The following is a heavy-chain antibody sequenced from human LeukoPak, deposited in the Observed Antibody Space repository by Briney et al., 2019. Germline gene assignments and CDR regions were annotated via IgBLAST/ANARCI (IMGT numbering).Heavy chain of an antibody. Sequence: GASVKVSCKASGGTFSSYSISWVRQAPGQGLEWMGGIIPIFGTANYAQKFQGRVTITADESTSTAYMELSRLRSDDTAVYYCARDLGGVVNIVLMVYAFGWFDPWGQGTLVTVSS. V-gene: IGHV1-69*13. CDR1: GGTFSSYS. CDR2: IIPIFGTA. D-gene: IGHD2-8*01. J-gene: IGHJ5*02. CDR3: ARDLGGVVNIVLMVYAFGWFDP.